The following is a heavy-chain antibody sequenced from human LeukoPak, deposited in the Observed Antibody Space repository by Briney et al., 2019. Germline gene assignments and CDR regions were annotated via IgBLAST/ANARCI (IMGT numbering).Heavy chain of an antibody. V-gene: IGHV4-34*01. J-gene: IGHJ4*02. CDR1: GGSFSGYY. Sequence: PSETLSLTCAVYGGSFSGYYWSWIRQPPGKGLEWIGEINHSGSTNYNPSLKSRVTISVDTSKNQFSLKLSSVTAADTAVYYCARSRGYYFLYFDYWGQGTLVTVSS. CDR3: ARSRGYYFLYFDY. D-gene: IGHD3-22*01. CDR2: INHSGST.